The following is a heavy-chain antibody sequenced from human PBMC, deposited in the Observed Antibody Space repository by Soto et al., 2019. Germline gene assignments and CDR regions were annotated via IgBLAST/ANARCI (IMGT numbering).Heavy chain of an antibody. CDR2: INPNSGGA. V-gene: IGHV1-2*02. D-gene: IGHD1-26*01. CDR3: ARWGELHYYYYGLDV. CDR1: GYTFTGSY. Sequence: ASVKVSCKASGYTFTGSYLHRVRQAPGQGLEWMGWINPNSGGANSVQKFQGRVTMTRDTSISTAYMELSRLTSDDTAVYYCARWGELHYYYYGLDVWGQGTTVTVSS. J-gene: IGHJ6*02.